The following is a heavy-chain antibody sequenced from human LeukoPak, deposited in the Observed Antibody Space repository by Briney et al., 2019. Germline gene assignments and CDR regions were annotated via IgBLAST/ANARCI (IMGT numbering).Heavy chain of an antibody. CDR3: ARDLGVAEAGTVGYFDY. CDR2: INQDGSDK. V-gene: IGHV3-7*03. CDR1: GFTFSSYW. J-gene: IGHJ4*02. Sequence: GGSLRLSCAASGFTFSSYWMSWVRQAPGKGLEWVANINQDGSDKYYVDSVKGRFTISRDNAKNSLCLQMNSLRAEDTAVYYCARDLGVAEAGTVGYFDYWGQGNLVTVSS. D-gene: IGHD6-13*01.